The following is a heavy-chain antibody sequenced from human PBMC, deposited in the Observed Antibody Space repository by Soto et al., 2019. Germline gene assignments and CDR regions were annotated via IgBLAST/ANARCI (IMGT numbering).Heavy chain of an antibody. Sequence: XETLSRTCDVSGGPVSSSKWWSWVRQPPGKGLEWIGETHHRGTVNYNLSLKSRVTITLDKSKNQFSLKLSSVTAADTAVYYCARVGVLYFEWSANWGQGTLVTVSS. J-gene: IGHJ4*01. D-gene: IGHD3-9*01. CDR2: THHRGTV. CDR1: GGPVSSSKW. V-gene: IGHV4-4*02. CDR3: ARVGVLYFEWSAN.